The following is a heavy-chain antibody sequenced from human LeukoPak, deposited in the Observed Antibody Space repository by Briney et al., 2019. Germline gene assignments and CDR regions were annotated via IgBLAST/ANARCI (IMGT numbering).Heavy chain of an antibody. CDR3: ARAPPGGYYIH. V-gene: IGHV3-7*01. Sequence: GGSLRLSCAASGFIFTNYWMTWVRQAPGKGLEGVANINRYGSAKYYVDSLNGRFTISRDNAENSLAWQMTSLRAEDSAMYYCARAPPGGYYIHWGQGTLVTVSS. J-gene: IGHJ4*02. CDR2: INRYGSAK. D-gene: IGHD3-22*01. CDR1: GFIFTNYW.